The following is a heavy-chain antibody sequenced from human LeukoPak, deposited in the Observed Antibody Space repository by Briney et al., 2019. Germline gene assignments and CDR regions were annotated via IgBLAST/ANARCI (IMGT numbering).Heavy chain of an antibody. CDR2: IFYSGST. J-gene: IGHJ4*02. D-gene: IGHD4-11*01. Sequence: SETLSLTCTVSGGSISSTTYYWGWIRQPPGKGLEYIGSIFYSGSTYYNPSLKSRVAISEDTSKNQFSLKVNSVTAADTAFYYCARHRDYNFDYFDYWGQGTLVTVS. CDR1: GGSISSTTYY. V-gene: IGHV4-39*01. CDR3: ARHRDYNFDYFDY.